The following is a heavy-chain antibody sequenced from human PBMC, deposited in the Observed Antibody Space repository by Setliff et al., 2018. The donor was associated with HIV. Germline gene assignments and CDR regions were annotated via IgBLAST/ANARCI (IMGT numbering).Heavy chain of an antibody. D-gene: IGHD3-9*01. J-gene: IGHJ6*03. V-gene: IGHV3-15*01. CDR3: ARDLYFYYYMDV. Sequence: GGSLRLSCAASGFTFHNVWMHWVRQAPGKGLEWVGRIKSRTDGGTTDYSAPVKGRFTISRDDAKNSLYLQMNSLRAEDTAVYYCARDLYFYYYMDVWGKGTTVTVSS. CDR1: GFTFHNVW. CDR2: IKSRTDGGTT.